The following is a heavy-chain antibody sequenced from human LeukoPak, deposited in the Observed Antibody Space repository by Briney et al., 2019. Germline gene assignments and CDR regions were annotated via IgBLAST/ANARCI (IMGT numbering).Heavy chain of an antibody. V-gene: IGHV3-23*01. D-gene: IGHD2-2*01. CDR3: ARDVFRHQLPPQTASDI. CDR1: GFTFRSYA. J-gene: IGHJ3*02. Sequence: GGSLRLSCEASGFTFRSYAMTWVRQAPGKGLEWVSAISGSGAKTYYADSVEGRFTISRDNAKNSLFLQMSSLRDEDTAVYYCARDVFRHQLPPQTASDIWGQGTVVTVSS. CDR2: ISGSGAKT.